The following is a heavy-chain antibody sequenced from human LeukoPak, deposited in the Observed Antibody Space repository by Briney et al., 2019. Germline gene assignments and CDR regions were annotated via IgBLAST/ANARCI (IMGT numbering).Heavy chain of an antibody. CDR2: IIPIFGTA. Sequence: SVKVSCKASGGTFSRYAISWVRQAPGQGLEWMGGIIPIFGTANYAQKFQGRVTITADKSTSTAYMELSSLRSEDTAVYYCARAPAAGTDHFDYWGQGTLVTVSS. J-gene: IGHJ4*02. CDR1: GGTFSRYA. V-gene: IGHV1-69*06. CDR3: ARAPAAGTDHFDY. D-gene: IGHD6-13*01.